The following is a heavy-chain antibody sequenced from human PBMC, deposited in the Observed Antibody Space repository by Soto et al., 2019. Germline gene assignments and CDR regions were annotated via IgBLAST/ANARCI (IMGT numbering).Heavy chain of an antibody. Sequence: EVQLVESGGGLVQPGGSLRLSCAASGFTFSGSWMHWVRQAPGKGLIWVSRINDDGSATSYADFVKGRFTISRDNAKDTLFLQMNGLRAEDTAVYYCARGIFGSGTANDYWGQGTLLTVSS. D-gene: IGHD3-10*01. CDR3: ARGIFGSGTANDY. V-gene: IGHV3-74*01. CDR1: GFTFSGSW. J-gene: IGHJ4*02. CDR2: INDDGSAT.